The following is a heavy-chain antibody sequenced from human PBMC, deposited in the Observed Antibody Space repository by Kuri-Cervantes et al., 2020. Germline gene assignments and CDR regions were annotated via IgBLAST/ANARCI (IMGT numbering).Heavy chain of an antibody. CDR3: ARGGYSYGADAFDI. J-gene: IGHJ3*02. V-gene: IGHV1-18*01. Sequence: ASVKVSCKASGYTFNTYGINWLRQAPGQGLEWMGWISTYNGDTDYLQRLQGRLTATADSSTSTAYMELSSLRSEDTAVYYCARGGYSYGADAFDIWGQGTMVTVSS. CDR2: ISTYNGDT. D-gene: IGHD5-18*01. CDR1: GYTFNTYG.